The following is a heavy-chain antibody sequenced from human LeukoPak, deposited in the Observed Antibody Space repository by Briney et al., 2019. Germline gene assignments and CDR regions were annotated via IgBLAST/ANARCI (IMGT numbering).Heavy chain of an antibody. J-gene: IGHJ1*01. D-gene: IGHD6-19*01. Sequence: GGSLRLSCAASGFTFDDYAMHWVRQAPGKGLEWVSGISWNSGSIGYADSVKGRFTISRDNAKNSLYLQMSSLRAEDTALYYCAKDKGGGIAVAATFEYFQHWGQGTLVTVSS. CDR1: GFTFDDYA. V-gene: IGHV3-9*01. CDR3: AKDKGGGIAVAATFEYFQH. CDR2: ISWNSGSI.